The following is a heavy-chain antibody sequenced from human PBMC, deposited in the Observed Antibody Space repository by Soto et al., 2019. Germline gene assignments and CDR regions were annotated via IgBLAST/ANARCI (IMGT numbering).Heavy chain of an antibody. J-gene: IGHJ5*02. CDR3: ARQDIAAADTVGHDP. V-gene: IGHV4-30-4*01. D-gene: IGHD6-13*01. CDR1: GGSISSGDYY. Sequence: PSETLSLTCTVSGGSISSGDYYWSWIRQPPGKGLEWIGYIYYSGSTYYNPSLKSRVTISVDTSKNQFSLKLSSVTAADTAVYYCARQDIAAADTVGHDPWGQGTLVTVSS. CDR2: IYYSGST.